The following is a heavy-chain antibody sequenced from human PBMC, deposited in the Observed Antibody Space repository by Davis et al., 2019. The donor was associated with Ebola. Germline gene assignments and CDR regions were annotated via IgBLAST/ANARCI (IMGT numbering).Heavy chain of an antibody. J-gene: IGHJ4*02. CDR1: GYTFTSYG. CDR3: ARVPDMITFGGTPPDY. CDR2: ISAYNGNT. Sequence: ASVKVSCKASGYTFTSYGISWVRQAPGQGLEWMGWISAYNGNTNYAQKLQGRVTMTTDTSTNTAYMELRSLRSDDTAVYYCARVPDMITFGGTPPDYWGQGTLVTVSS. D-gene: IGHD3-16*01. V-gene: IGHV1-18*01.